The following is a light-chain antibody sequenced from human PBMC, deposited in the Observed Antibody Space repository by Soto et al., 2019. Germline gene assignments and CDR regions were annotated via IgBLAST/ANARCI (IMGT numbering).Light chain of an antibody. CDR2: DVT. J-gene: IGLJ1*01. CDR3: CSYAGSYTYV. CDR1: SSDVGRYNF. Sequence: QSVLTQPRSVSGSTGQSVTLSCTGTSSDVGRYNFVSWYQQHPDKAPALIIYDVTRRPSGVPDRFSGSKSGNTASLTISGLQAEDETDYYCCSYAGSYTYVFGNGTKVTVL. V-gene: IGLV2-11*01.